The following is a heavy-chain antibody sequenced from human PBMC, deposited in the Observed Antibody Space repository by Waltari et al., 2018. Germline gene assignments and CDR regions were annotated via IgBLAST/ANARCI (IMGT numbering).Heavy chain of an antibody. CDR1: GGSFNAYY. J-gene: IGHJ4*02. Sequence: QLQLQQWGAGLLKPSETLALTCAVYGGSFNAYYWTWIRQAPGKGLEWIGEINHVGDTNYNPSLKSRVTILIDASKNQFSLKLSSMTAAVTAIYYCASRIGGITPLTGWGQGTPVIVSS. CDR2: INHVGDT. CDR3: ASRIGGITPLTG. V-gene: IGHV4-34*01. D-gene: IGHD1-26*01.